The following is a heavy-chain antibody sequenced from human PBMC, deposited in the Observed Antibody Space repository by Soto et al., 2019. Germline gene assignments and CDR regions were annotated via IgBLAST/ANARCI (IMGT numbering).Heavy chain of an antibody. CDR1: GGSFSGYY. Sequence: PSETLSLTCAVYGGSFSGYYWSWIRQPPGKGLEWIGEINHSGSTYYNPSLKSRVTISVDTSKNQFSLKLSSVAAADTAVYYCASGYDILTGYPRGDYYGMDVWGQGTTVTVSS. V-gene: IGHV4-34*01. CDR3: ASGYDILTGYPRGDYYGMDV. J-gene: IGHJ6*02. D-gene: IGHD3-9*01. CDR2: INHSGST.